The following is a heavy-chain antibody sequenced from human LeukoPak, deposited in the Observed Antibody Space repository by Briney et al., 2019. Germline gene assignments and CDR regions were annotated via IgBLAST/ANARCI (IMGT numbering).Heavy chain of an antibody. CDR3: ARENLEMATFSY. D-gene: IGHD5-24*01. J-gene: IGHJ4*02. V-gene: IGHV3-66*01. CDR2: IYSGGST. Sequence: GGSLRLSCAASEFSVGSNYMTWVRQAPGKGLEWVSLIYSGGSTYYADSVKGRFTISRDNSKNTLYLQMNSLRAEDTAVYYCARENLEMATFSYWGQGTLVTVSS. CDR1: EFSVGSNY.